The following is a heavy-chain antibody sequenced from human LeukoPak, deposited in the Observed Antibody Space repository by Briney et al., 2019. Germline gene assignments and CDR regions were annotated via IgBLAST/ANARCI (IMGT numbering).Heavy chain of an antibody. D-gene: IGHD2-21*01. CDR3: ARDGVIILWSANWYFDL. CDR2: IRQDGSQK. J-gene: IGHJ2*01. Sequence: GGSLRLSCAASGFTFSDYWMNWVRQAPGMGLEWVANIRQDGSQKYYVDSVKGRFTISRDNAKNSLYLQMNSLRAEDTAVYYCARDGVIILWSANWYFDLWGRGTLVTVSS. V-gene: IGHV3-7*01. CDR1: GFTFSDYW.